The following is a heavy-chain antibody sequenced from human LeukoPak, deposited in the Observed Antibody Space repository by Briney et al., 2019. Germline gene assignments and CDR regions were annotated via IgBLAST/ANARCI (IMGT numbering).Heavy chain of an antibody. J-gene: IGHJ4*02. D-gene: IGHD5-18*01. CDR3: ARDSAMLTYFDY. CDR1: GGSISSYY. CDR2: IYTSGST. V-gene: IGHV4-4*07. Sequence: SETLSLTCTVSGGSISSYYWSWIRQPAGKGLEWIGRIYTSGSTNYNPSLKSRVTTSIDTSKNQFSLKLSSVTAADTAVYYCARDSAMLTYFDYWGQGTLVTVSS.